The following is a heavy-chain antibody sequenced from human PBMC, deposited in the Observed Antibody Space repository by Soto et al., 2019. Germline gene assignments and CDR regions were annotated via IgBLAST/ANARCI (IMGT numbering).Heavy chain of an antibody. J-gene: IGHJ6*03. V-gene: IGHV2-26*01. CDR1: GFSLSNARMG. CDR2: IFSNDEK. Sequence: QVTLKESGPVLVKPTETLTLTCTVSGFSLSNARMGVSWIRQPPGKALEWLAHIFSNDEKSYSTSLKSRLTISKDTSKSQVVLTMTNMDPVDTATYYCARIVRSERYFDLLDYYYYMDVWGKGTTVTVSS. D-gene: IGHD3-9*01. CDR3: ARIVRSERYFDLLDYYYYMDV.